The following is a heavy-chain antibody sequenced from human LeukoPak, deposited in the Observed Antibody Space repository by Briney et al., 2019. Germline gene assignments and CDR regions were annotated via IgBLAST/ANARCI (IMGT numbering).Heavy chain of an antibody. CDR2: ISWNSGSI. D-gene: IGHD2-2*02. J-gene: IGHJ4*02. Sequence: PGGSLRLSCAASGFTFSSYGMHWVRQAPGKGLEWVSGISWNSGSIGYADSVKGRFTISRDNAKNSLYLQMNSLRAEDTALYYCAKGGSCSSTSCYNGVDYWGQGALVTVSS. CDR1: GFTFSSYG. CDR3: AKGGSCSSTSCYNGVDY. V-gene: IGHV3-9*01.